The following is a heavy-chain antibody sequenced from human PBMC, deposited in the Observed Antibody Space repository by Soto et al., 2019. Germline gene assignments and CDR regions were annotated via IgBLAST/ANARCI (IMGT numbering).Heavy chain of an antibody. CDR3: ARDRGIVATRRGYYYYYMDV. J-gene: IGHJ6*03. CDR1: GGSISSGGYY. V-gene: IGHV4-31*01. D-gene: IGHD1-26*01. Sequence: QVQLQESGPGLVKPSQTLSLTCTVSGGSISSGGYYWSWIRQHPGKGLEWIGYIYYSGSTYYNPSLKSPVTISVDSSKNQFSLKLSSVTAADTAVYYCARDRGIVATRRGYYYYYMDVWGKGTTVTVSS. CDR2: IYYSGST.